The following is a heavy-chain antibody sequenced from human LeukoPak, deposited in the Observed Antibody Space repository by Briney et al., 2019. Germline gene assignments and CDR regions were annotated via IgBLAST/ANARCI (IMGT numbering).Heavy chain of an antibody. J-gene: IGHJ4*02. CDR3: ASSPRRDYGGNSRRRDAAY. CDR1: GGSISSSSYY. D-gene: IGHD4-23*01. V-gene: IGHV4-39*07. CDR2: IYYSGST. Sequence: PSETLSLTCTVSGGSISSSSYYWGWIRQPPGKGLEWIGSIYYSGSTYYNLSLKSRVTISVDTSKNQFSLKLSSVTAADTAVYYCASSPRRDYGGNSRRRDAAYWGQGTLVTVSS.